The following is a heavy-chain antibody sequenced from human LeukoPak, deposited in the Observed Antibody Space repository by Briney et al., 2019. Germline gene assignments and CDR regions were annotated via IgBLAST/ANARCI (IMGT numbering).Heavy chain of an antibody. Sequence: ASVKVSCKASGSTFTGNNIHWLRQPPGQGLGWMGFINPNSGGTNYAQKFQGRVTMTRDTSISTAYMELSSLTSDDTAVYYCARDLEGYHYGSGNYPQWGQGTLITVSS. CDR1: GSTFTGNN. CDR2: INPNSGGT. V-gene: IGHV1-2*02. CDR3: ARDLEGYHYGSGNYPQ. D-gene: IGHD3-10*01. J-gene: IGHJ4*02.